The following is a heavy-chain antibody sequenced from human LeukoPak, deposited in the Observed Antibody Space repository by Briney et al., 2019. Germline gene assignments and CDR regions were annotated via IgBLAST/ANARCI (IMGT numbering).Heavy chain of an antibody. Sequence: GASVKVSCKASGYTFTSYGISWVRQAPEHGLEWMGWISAYNGNTNYAQKLQGRVTMTTDTSTSTAYMELRSLRSDDTAVYYCARVSYYYYYMDVWGKGTTVTVSS. CDR1: GYTFTSYG. CDR2: ISAYNGNT. CDR3: ARVSYYYYYMDV. V-gene: IGHV1-18*01. J-gene: IGHJ6*03.